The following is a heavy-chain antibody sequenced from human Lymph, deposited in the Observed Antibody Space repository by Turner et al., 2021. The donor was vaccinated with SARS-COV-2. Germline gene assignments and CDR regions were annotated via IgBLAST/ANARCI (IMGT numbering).Heavy chain of an antibody. CDR2: IRSKAYGGTT. CDR1: GFTFGYYA. Sequence: EVQLVESGGGLVQPGRSLRLSCIASGFTFGYYAMSWVRPAPGKGLEWVGFIRSKAYGGTTQYAASVKGRFTISRDDSKSIAYLQMHSLKTEDTAVYYCTRVKYCSGGSCYGYHFDYWGQGSLVAVSS. J-gene: IGHJ4*02. D-gene: IGHD2-15*01. CDR3: TRVKYCSGGSCYGYHFDY. V-gene: IGHV3-49*04.